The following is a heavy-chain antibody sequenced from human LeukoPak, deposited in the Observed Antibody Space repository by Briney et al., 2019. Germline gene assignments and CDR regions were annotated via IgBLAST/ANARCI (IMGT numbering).Heavy chain of an antibody. D-gene: IGHD1-14*01. CDR2: INSDGSST. Sequence: GGSLRLSCAASGFTFSSYWMHWVRQAPGKGLVWVSRINSDGSSTSYADSVKGRFTISRDNAKNTLYLQMNSLRAEDTAVYYCARAPGLYGMDVWGQGTTVTVSS. CDR1: GFTFSSYW. J-gene: IGHJ6*02. V-gene: IGHV3-74*01. CDR3: ARAPGLYGMDV.